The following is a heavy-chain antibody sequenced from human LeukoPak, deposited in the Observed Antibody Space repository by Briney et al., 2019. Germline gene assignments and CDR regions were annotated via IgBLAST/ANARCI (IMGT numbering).Heavy chain of an antibody. CDR2: IYYSGST. J-gene: IGHJ6*02. V-gene: IGHV4-30-4*01. CDR3: ARGLPPWSYGMDV. D-gene: IGHD2-21*02. Sequence: LRLSCAASGFTFSSYAMSWVRQPPGKGLEWIGYIYYSGSTYYNPSLKSRVTISVDTSKNQFSLKLSSVTAADTAVYYCARGLPPWSYGMDVWGQGTTVTVSS. CDR1: GFTFSSYA.